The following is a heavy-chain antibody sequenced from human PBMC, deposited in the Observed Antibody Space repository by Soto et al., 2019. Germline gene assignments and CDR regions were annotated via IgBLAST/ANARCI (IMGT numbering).Heavy chain of an antibody. V-gene: IGHV3-64D*06. CDR3: VKDLGAGEDV. Sequence: GGSLRLSCSACGFTFSSYSIHWVRQAPWKGLEYVSAISSNGGSTYYADSVKGRFTISRDNSKNTLYLQMSSLRAEDTAVYYSVKDLGAGEDVCGQRTTVAVCS. CDR1: GFTFSSYS. J-gene: IGHJ6*02. CDR2: ISSNGGST. D-gene: IGHD3-10*01.